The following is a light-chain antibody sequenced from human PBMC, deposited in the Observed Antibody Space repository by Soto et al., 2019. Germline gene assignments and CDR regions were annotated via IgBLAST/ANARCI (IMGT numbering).Light chain of an antibody. J-gene: IGLJ2*01. V-gene: IGLV2-14*03. Sequence: QSALTQPASVSGSPGQSITISCTGTSSDVGGYNYVSWYQQHPGKAPKLIIYDVTQRPSGVPKRFSGSWSGSTASLTVSGLRAEDESSYYCSSYTGTTVIFGGGTKVTVL. CDR2: DVT. CDR1: SSDVGGYNY. CDR3: SSYTGTTVI.